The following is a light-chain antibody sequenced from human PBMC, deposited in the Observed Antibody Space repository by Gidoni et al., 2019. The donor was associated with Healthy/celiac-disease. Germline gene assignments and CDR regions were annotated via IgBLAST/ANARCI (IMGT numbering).Light chain of an antibody. V-gene: IGKV1-39*01. CDR2: AAS. J-gene: IGKJ4*01. CDR3: QQSYSTPPVT. CDR1: QSISSY. Sequence: DIQMTQSPSSLSASVGDRVTITCRASQSISSYLNWYQQKPRKAPKLLIYAASSLQSGVPSRFSGSGSGTDFTLTISSLQPEDFATYYCQQSYSTPPVTFGGXTKVEIK.